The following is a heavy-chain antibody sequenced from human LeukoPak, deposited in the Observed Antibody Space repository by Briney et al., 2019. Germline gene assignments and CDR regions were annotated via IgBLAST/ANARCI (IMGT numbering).Heavy chain of an antibody. CDR1: GGSISSYY. D-gene: IGHD1-26*01. Sequence: PSETLSLTCTVPGGSISSYYWSWIRQPPGKGLEWIGYIYYSGSTNYNPSLKSRVTISVDTSKNQFSLELSSVTAADTAVYYCARATPSGGSYYFDYWGQGTLVTVSS. CDR2: IYYSGST. V-gene: IGHV4-59*01. CDR3: ARATPSGGSYYFDY. J-gene: IGHJ4*02.